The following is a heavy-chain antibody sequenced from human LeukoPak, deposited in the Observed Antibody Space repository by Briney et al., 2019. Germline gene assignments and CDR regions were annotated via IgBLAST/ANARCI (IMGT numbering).Heavy chain of an antibody. CDR3: ARDSINDFWSGYYSYYFDY. D-gene: IGHD3-3*01. J-gene: IGHJ4*02. CDR2: INRSGGST. V-gene: IGHV1-46*01. CDR1: RYTFASYY. Sequence: ASLKFSCKASRYTFASYYMHWERQAPEQGLDWMGIINRSGGSTSYAQKFQGRVTMTRDTSTSTVYMELSSLRSEDTAVYYCARDSINDFWSGYYSYYFDYWGQGTLVTVSS.